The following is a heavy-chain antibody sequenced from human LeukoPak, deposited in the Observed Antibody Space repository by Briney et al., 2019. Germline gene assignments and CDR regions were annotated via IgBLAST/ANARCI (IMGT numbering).Heavy chain of an antibody. Sequence: GESLRLSCAASGFTFSSYAMSWVRQAPGKGLEWVSAITGNGDITYYGDSVKGRFTISRDNSKNTLYLQMNSLRAEDTAVYYCVLRVRAGYWGQGTLATVSS. V-gene: IGHV3-23*01. CDR1: GFTFSSYA. D-gene: IGHD6-13*01. J-gene: IGHJ4*02. CDR2: ITGNGDIT. CDR3: VLRVRAGY.